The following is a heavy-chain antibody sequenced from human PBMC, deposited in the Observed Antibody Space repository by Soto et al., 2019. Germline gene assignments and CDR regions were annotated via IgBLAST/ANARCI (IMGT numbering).Heavy chain of an antibody. CDR3: ATLARTKDFDY. CDR1: GFTFSSYA. J-gene: IGHJ4*02. D-gene: IGHD2-8*01. V-gene: IGHV3-23*01. Sequence: EVQLLESGGGLVQPGGSLRLSCAASGFTFSSYAMTWVRQAPGKGLQLVSGISTSGDGTYYADSVKGRFTISRHNSKNTLCLQMNSLRAEDTAVYYCATLARTKDFDYWGQGTLVTVSS. CDR2: ISTSGDGT.